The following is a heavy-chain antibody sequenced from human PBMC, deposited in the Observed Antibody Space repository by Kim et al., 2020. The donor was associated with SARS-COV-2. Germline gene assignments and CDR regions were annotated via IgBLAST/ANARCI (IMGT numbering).Heavy chain of an antibody. CDR1: GGSISSYY. D-gene: IGHD6-19*01. CDR2: IYYSGST. Sequence: SETLSLTCTVSGGSISSYYWSWIRQPPGKGLEWIGYIYYSGSTNYNPSLKSRVTISVDTSKNQFSLKLSSVTAADTAVYYCARGDGSSGWDGFDYWGQGT. V-gene: IGHV4-59*01. J-gene: IGHJ4*02. CDR3: ARGDGSSGWDGFDY.